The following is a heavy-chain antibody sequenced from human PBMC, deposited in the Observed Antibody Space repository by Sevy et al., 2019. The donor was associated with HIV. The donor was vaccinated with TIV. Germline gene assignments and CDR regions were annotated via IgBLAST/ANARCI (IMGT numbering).Heavy chain of an antibody. CDR1: GFTFSSYE. D-gene: IGHD3-10*01. V-gene: IGHV3-48*03. J-gene: IGHJ5*02. CDR2: ISSSGTTI. CDR3: ARRGGAYYIGFDP. Sequence: GGSLRLSCVASGFTFSSYEMTWVRQTPGKGLEWVSSISSSGTTIYYGDSVEGRFTISRDNPKNSVYLQMNSLRVEDTAVYYCARRGGAYYIGFDPWGQGTLVTVSS.